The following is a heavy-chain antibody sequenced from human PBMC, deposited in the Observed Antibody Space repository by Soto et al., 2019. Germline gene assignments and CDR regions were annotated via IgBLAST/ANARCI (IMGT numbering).Heavy chain of an antibody. J-gene: IGHJ4*02. D-gene: IGHD1-26*01. Sequence: SKTLSLTCTVSGGSISSGENFWNWIRQSPGKGLEWIGYIHHSGSTYYNPSLKSRLTISVDTSKNQISLKLNSVTAADTAVYYCARDTGTYPYYFDYWGQGTLVTVSS. CDR1: GGSISSGENF. CDR2: IHHSGST. V-gene: IGHV4-30-4*01. CDR3: ARDTGTYPYYFDY.